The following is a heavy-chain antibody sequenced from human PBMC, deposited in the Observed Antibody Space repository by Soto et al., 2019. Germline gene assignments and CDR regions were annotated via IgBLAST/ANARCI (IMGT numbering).Heavy chain of an antibody. V-gene: IGHV3-48*03. CDR3: ATPAPWVGAKHI. D-gene: IGHD1-26*01. J-gene: IGHJ3*02. Sequence: GGSLRLSCAVSGFTFSDYEMNWVRQAPGKGLEWVSYIGRTGTTIYYADSVKGRFTISRDNTKNSLYLQMNSLTAEDTALYYCATPAPWVGAKHIWGQGTRVTVTS. CDR1: GFTFSDYE. CDR2: IGRTGTTI.